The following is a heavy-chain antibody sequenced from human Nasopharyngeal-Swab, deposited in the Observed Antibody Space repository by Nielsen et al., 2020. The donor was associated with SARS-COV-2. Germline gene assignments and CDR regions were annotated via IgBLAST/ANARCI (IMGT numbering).Heavy chain of an antibody. J-gene: IGHJ4*02. CDR1: GGSISSSSYY. Sequence: SEILSLTCTVSGGSISSSSYYWGWIRQPPGKGLEWIGSIYYSGSTYYNPSLKSRVTISVDTSKNQFSLKLSSVTAADTAVYYCARAGVFDYWGQGTPVTVSS. CDR3: ARAGVFDY. CDR2: IYYSGST. V-gene: IGHV4-39*01.